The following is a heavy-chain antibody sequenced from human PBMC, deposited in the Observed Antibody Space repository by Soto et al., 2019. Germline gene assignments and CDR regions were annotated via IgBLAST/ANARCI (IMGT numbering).Heavy chain of an antibody. V-gene: IGHV1-69*06. Sequence: SVKVSCKSSVGTFNSYTISWVRQAPGPGLEWMGGFVTKFGTTNYAPKFQGRLTITADKSSGTSYMEMSSLGSEDTAVYYCARHLGGGHVVVLSYYFNAMDVWGQGTTVTVSS. D-gene: IGHD3-22*01. J-gene: IGHJ6*02. CDR2: FVTKFGTT. CDR1: VGTFNSYT. CDR3: ARHLGGGHVVVLSYYFNAMDV.